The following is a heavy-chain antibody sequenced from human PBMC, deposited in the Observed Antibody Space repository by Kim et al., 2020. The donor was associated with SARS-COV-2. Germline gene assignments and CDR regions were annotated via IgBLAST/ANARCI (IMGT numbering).Heavy chain of an antibody. CDR3: AKDIIGYCSSTSCYLGWNYYGMDV. V-gene: IGHV3-43*02. J-gene: IGHJ6*02. CDR1: GFTFDDYA. D-gene: IGHD2-2*01. CDR2: ISGDGGST. Sequence: GGSLRLSCAASGFTFDDYAMHWVRQAPGKGLEWVSLISGDGGSTYYADSVKGRFTISRDNSKNSLYLQMNSLRTEDTALYYCAKDIIGYCSSTSCYLGWNYYGMDVWGQGTTVTVSS.